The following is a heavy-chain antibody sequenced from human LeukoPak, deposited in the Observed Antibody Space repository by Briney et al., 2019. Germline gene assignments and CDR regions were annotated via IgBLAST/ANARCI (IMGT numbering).Heavy chain of an antibody. V-gene: IGHV3-66*01. D-gene: IGHD1-1*01. CDR2: IYSGGST. CDR1: GFTVSKNY. J-gene: IGHJ6*03. Sequence: HPGGSLRLSCAASGFTVSKNYMSWVRQAPGKGLEWVSVIYSGGSTYYADSVKGRFTISRDNSKNTLHLQMNSLRAEDTAIYYCARDPYNGAYSEGYYYYYMDVWGKGTTVTVSS. CDR3: ARDPYNGAYSEGYYYYYMDV.